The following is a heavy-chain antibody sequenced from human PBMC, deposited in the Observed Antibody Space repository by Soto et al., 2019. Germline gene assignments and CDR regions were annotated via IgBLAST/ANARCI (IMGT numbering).Heavy chain of an antibody. D-gene: IGHD6-19*01. V-gene: IGHV1-46*03. Sequence: QVQLVQSGAEVKKPGASVKVSCKASGYTFTSYYMHWVRQAPGQGLEWMGIINPSGGSTSYAQKFQGRVHMTRDTSKSTVYMELRSLRSEDTAVYYCARDLTYGSSGWYYFDYWGQGTLVTVSS. CDR1: GYTFTSYY. CDR3: ARDLTYGSSGWYYFDY. CDR2: INPSGGST. J-gene: IGHJ4*02.